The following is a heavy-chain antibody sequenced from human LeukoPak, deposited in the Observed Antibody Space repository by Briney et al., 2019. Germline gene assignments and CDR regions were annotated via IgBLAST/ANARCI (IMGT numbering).Heavy chain of an antibody. CDR3: AKVPYYDFWSGYSHGMDV. D-gene: IGHD3-3*01. CDR1: GFIFRNYV. V-gene: IGHV3-23*01. Sequence: GGSLRLSCAASGFIFRNYVMSWVRQAPGKGLQWVSAVSGRGDTTYNADSVKGRFTTSRDNSKNTLYLQMNSLRAEDTAVYYCAKVPYYDFWSGYSHGMDVWGQGTTVTVSS. CDR2: VSGRGDTT. J-gene: IGHJ6*02.